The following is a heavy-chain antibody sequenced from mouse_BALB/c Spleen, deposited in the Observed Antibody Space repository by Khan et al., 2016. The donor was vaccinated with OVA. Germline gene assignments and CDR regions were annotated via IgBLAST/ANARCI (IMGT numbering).Heavy chain of an antibody. Sequence: VQLKESGPELVKPGASVKMSCKASGYSFTNYIIHWVKQEPGQGLEWIGYINPHNDGAKYNEKFKGKATLTSDKSSSTAYMELSGLTSEDAAVYYCGRDCERSFSFAYWGQGTLVTVSA. V-gene: IGHV1S136*01. J-gene: IGHJ3*01. D-gene: IGHD1-1*01. CDR2: INPHNDGA. CDR3: GRDCERSFSFAY. CDR1: GYSFTNYI.